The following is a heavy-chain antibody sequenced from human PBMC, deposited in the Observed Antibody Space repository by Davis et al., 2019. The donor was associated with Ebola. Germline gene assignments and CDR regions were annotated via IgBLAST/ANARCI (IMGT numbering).Heavy chain of an antibody. CDR1: GYSISSGYY. J-gene: IGHJ4*02. V-gene: IGHV4-38-2*02. CDR2: IYHSGST. D-gene: IGHD6-19*01. CDR3: GTTFDY. Sequence: MPSETLSLTCTVSGYSISSGYYWGWIRQPPGKGLEWIGSIYHSGSTYYNPSLKSRVTISVDTSKNQFSLKLSSVTAADTAVAVAGTTFDYWGQGTLVTVSS.